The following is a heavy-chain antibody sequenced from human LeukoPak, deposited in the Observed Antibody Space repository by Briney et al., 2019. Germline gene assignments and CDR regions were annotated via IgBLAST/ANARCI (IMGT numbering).Heavy chain of an antibody. CDR1: GGSFSSYY. Sequence: SETLSLTCAVYGGSFSSYYWSWIRQPAGKGLEWIGRIYTSGSTNYNPSLKSRVTISVDTSKNQFSLKLNSVTAADTAVYYCARELVDIVVVVGALTQPYYFDYWGQGTLVTVSS. CDR2: IYTSGST. J-gene: IGHJ4*02. D-gene: IGHD2-15*01. CDR3: ARELVDIVVVVGALTQPYYFDY. V-gene: IGHV4-59*10.